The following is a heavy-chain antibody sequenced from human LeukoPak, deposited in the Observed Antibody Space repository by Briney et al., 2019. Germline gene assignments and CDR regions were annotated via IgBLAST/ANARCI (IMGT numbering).Heavy chain of an antibody. J-gene: IGHJ5*02. CDR2: IYYSGST. D-gene: IGHD2-15*01. CDR3: ARETWGPYCSGGSCYFNWFDP. CDR1: GGSISSYY. Sequence: ETLSLTCTASGGSISSYYWSWIRQPPGKGLEWIGYIYYSGSTNYNPSLKSRVTISVDTSKNQFSLKLSSVTAADTAVYYCARETWGPYCSGGSCYFNWFDPWGQGTLVTVSS. V-gene: IGHV4-59*01.